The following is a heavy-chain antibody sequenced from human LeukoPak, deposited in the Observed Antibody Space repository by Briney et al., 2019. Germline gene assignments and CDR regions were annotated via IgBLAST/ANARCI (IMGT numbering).Heavy chain of an antibody. D-gene: IGHD1-26*01. J-gene: IGHJ4*02. V-gene: IGHV4-38-2*02. Sequence: PSETLSLTCTVSGYSISSGYYWGWIRQPPGKGLEWIGNIYYTGNTYYNASLQSRVTISIDTSENQFSLRLNSVTAADTAMYYCVKSGGYGLIDYWGPGTLVTVSS. CDR3: VKSGGYGLIDY. CDR2: IYYTGNT. CDR1: GYSISSGYY.